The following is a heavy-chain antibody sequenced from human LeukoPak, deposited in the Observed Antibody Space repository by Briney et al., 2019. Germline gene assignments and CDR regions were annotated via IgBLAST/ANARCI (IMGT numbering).Heavy chain of an antibody. CDR1: GFTFSSYS. Sequence: GGSLRLSCAASGFTFSSYSMNWVRQAPGKGLEWVSSISSSSSYIYYADSVKGRFTISRDNAKNSLYLQMNSLRAEDTAVYYCARDSRDYRYYYYGMDVWGQGTTVTVSS. J-gene: IGHJ6*02. D-gene: IGHD2-2*01. CDR3: ARDSRDYRYYYYGMDV. V-gene: IGHV3-21*01. CDR2: ISSSSSYI.